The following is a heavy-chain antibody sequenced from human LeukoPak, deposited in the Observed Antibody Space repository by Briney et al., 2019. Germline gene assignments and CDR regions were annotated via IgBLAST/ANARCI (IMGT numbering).Heavy chain of an antibody. D-gene: IGHD6-19*01. V-gene: IGHV3-7*01. CDR1: GFTFSSYW. J-gene: IGHJ3*02. CDR2: IKQDGSEK. Sequence: GGSLRLSCATSGFTFSSYWMSWVRQAPGKGLEWVANIKQDGSEKYYVESVKGRFTISRDNAKNSLHLQMNSLRGEDTAVYYCARDTTTTVAGAFDMWGQGTMVSVSS. CDR3: ARDTTTTVAGAFDM.